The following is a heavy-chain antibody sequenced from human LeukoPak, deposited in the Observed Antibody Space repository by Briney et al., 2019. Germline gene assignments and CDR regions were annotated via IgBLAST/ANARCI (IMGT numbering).Heavy chain of an antibody. V-gene: IGHV3-7*01. CDR3: ARDLFAASAGATYYYFDY. D-gene: IGHD1-26*01. J-gene: IGHJ4*02. CDR2: IKQDGSEK. Sequence: PGGSLRLSCAASGFTFSSYWMSWVRQAPGKGLEWVANIKQDGSEKYYVDSVKGRFTISRDNAKNSLYLQMNSLRAEDTAVYYCARDLFAASAGATYYYFDYWSQGTLVTVSS. CDR1: GFTFSSYW.